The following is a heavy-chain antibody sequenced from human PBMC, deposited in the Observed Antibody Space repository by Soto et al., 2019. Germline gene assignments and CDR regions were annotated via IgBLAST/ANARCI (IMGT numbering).Heavy chain of an antibody. CDR1: GYTLTELS. V-gene: IGHV1-24*01. Sequence: ASATVSCKVYGYTLTELSMHYVRQAPGKGLEWMGGFDPEDGETIYAQKFQGRVTMTEDTSTDTAYMELSSLRSEDTAVYYCARGSRIVVVTRKDYYYYGMDVWGQGTTVTVSS. CDR2: FDPEDGET. D-gene: IGHD2-21*02. J-gene: IGHJ6*02. CDR3: ARGSRIVVVTRKDYYYYGMDV.